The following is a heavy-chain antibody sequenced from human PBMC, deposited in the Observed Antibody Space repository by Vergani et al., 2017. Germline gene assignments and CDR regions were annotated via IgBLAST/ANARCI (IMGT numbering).Heavy chain of an antibody. J-gene: IGHJ5*02. D-gene: IGHD3-22*01. CDR1: GFTFSSYA. CDR2: ISGSGGST. V-gene: IGHV3-23*01. CDR3: ATGPGYYYYDSSGYYYH. Sequence: EVQLLESGGGLVQPGGSLRLSCAASGFTFSSYAMSWVRQAPGKGLEWVSAISGSGGSTYYADSVKGRFTISRDNSKNTLYLQMNSLRSEDTAVYYCATGPGYYYYDSSGYYYHWGQGTLVTVSS.